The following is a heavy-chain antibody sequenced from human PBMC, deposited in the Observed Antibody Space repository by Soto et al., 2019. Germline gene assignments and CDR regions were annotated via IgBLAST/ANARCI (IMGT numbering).Heavy chain of an antibody. CDR2: ISSISSYI. CDR3: ARAYCSGGSCYPFDY. J-gene: IGHJ4*02. V-gene: IGHV3-21*01. CDR1: GFTFRSYS. D-gene: IGHD2-15*01. Sequence: PGGALRLSCAASGFTFRSYSINGGRHAPWKGLEWVSSISSISSYIYYSDSLKGRFTISRDNAKKSLYLQMNSLRAEDTAVYYCARAYCSGGSCYPFDYWXQGTPVTVSS.